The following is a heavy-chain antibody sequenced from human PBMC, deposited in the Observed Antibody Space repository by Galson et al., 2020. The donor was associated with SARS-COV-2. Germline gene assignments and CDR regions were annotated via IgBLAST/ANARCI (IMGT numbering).Heavy chain of an antibody. CDR1: GFIFSNYW. D-gene: IGHD3-10*01. Sequence: GGSLRLSCAASGFIFSNYWMSWVRQAPGNGLEWVANIKQDGSEKDYVDSVKGRFTISRDNAQNLLYLQMNSLRAEDTAVYYCARDLLMIRGVIITTPHFDYWGQGTLVTVSS. J-gene: IGHJ4*02. CDR3: ARDLLMIRGVIITTPHFDY. V-gene: IGHV3-7*01. CDR2: IKQDGSEK.